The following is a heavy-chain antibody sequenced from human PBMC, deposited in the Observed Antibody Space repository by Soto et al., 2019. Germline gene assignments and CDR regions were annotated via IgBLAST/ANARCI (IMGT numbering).Heavy chain of an antibody. CDR1: GFTFSAYS. D-gene: IGHD3-3*01. V-gene: IGHV3-23*01. CDR2: ISGSGGST. J-gene: IGHJ6*02. Sequence: GGSLRLSCASSGFTFSAYSMSWVRQAPGKGLEWVSAISGSGGSTYYADSVKGRFTISRDNSKNTLYLQMNSLRAEDTAVYYCAKNKYSGGDFWNRPDWAMDVWGQDTTVTISS. CDR3: AKNKYSGGDFWNRPDWAMDV.